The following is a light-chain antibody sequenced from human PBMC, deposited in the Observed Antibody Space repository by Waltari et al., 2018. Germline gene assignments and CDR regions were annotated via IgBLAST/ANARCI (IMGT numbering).Light chain of an antibody. CDR1: KLGDKY. CDR3: QAWASGSVV. Sequence: SYELTQPPSVSVSPGQTAPITCPGDKLGDKYTCWYQQKPGQSPAMIIWQDKKRPPGIPERFSASNSGNTATLTISGTQAIDEADYYCQAWASGSVVFGGGTKLTVL. V-gene: IGLV3-1*01. CDR2: QDK. J-gene: IGLJ2*01.